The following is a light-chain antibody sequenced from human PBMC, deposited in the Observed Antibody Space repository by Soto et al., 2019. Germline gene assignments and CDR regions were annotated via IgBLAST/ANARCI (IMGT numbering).Light chain of an antibody. V-gene: IGLV2-14*01. CDR3: SSYTSFNTLV. Sequence: QSALTQSASVSGSPGQSITISCTGTSSDVGGYNYVSWYQQYPGKAPKLMIYEVSNRPSGVSNRFSGSKSGNTASLTISGLQAEDEGDYYCSSYTSFNTLVFGGGTKVPS. CDR1: SSDVGGYNY. CDR2: EVS. J-gene: IGLJ3*02.